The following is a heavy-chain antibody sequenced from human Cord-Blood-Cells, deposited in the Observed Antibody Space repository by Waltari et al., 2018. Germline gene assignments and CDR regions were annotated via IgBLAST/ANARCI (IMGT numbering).Heavy chain of an antibody. CDR2: ISGSGGST. CDR3: ANPKEVTKGDY. J-gene: IGHJ4*02. Sequence: EVQLLESGGGLVQPGGSLRLSCAASGFTFSRYAISWVRQAPGKGLEWVSAISGSGGSTYYADSVKGRFTISRDNSKNTLYLQMNSLRAEDTAVYYCANPKEVTKGDYWGQGTLVTVSS. V-gene: IGHV3-23*01. D-gene: IGHD4-4*01. CDR1: GFTFSRYA.